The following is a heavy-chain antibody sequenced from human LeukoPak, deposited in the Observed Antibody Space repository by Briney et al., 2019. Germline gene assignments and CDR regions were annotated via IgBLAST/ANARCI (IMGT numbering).Heavy chain of an antibody. CDR3: ARERSSSWYGAFDI. Sequence: GRSLRLSCAASGFTFSSYAIHWVRQAPGKGLEWVAVISYDGSNKYYADSVKGRFTISRDNSKNTLYLQMNSLRAEDTAVYYCARERSSSWYGAFDIWGQGTMVTVSS. CDR2: ISYDGSNK. J-gene: IGHJ3*02. V-gene: IGHV3-30-3*01. D-gene: IGHD6-13*01. CDR1: GFTFSSYA.